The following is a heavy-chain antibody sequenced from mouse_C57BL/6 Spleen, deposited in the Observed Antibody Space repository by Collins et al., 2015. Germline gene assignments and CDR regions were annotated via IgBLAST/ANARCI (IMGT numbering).Heavy chain of an antibody. CDR1: GYAFTNYL. D-gene: IGHD1-1*01. CDR3: ARYYGSSYNFDY. Sequence: QVQLQQSGAELVRPGTSVKVSCKASGYAFTNYLIEWVKQRPGQGLEWIGVINPGSGGTNYNEKFKGKATLTADKSSSTAYMQLSSLTSDDSAVCFCARYYGSSYNFDYWGQGTTLTVSS. V-gene: IGHV1-54*01. J-gene: IGHJ2*01. CDR2: INPGSGGT.